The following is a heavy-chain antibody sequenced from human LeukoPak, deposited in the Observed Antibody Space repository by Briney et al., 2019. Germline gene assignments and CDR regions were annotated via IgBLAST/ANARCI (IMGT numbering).Heavy chain of an antibody. J-gene: IGHJ4*02. CDR3: ATIEAVRFHY. D-gene: IGHD6-19*01. CDR2: ISSSGPI. CDR1: GFTFSSYS. V-gene: IGHV3-48*01. Sequence: PGGSLRLSCAASGFTFSSYSMNWVRQAPGKGLECVSYISSSGPIYYSDSVKGRFTISRDNAKNSLYLQMNSLRVEDTAIYYCATIEAVRFHYWGQGTLVTVSS.